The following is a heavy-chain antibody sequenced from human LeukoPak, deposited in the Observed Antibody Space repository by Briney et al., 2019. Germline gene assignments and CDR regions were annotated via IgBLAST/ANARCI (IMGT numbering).Heavy chain of an antibody. D-gene: IGHD2-15*01. CDR2: MNPNSGNT. Sequence: ASVKVSCKASGYTFTSYDINWVRQATGQGLEWMGWMNPNSGNTGYAQKFQGRVTMTRNTSISTAYLQWSSLKASDTAIYYCARYCSGGSCYPAGFDYWGQGTLVTVSS. J-gene: IGHJ4*02. V-gene: IGHV1-8*01. CDR3: ARYCSGGSCYPAGFDY. CDR1: GYTFTSYD.